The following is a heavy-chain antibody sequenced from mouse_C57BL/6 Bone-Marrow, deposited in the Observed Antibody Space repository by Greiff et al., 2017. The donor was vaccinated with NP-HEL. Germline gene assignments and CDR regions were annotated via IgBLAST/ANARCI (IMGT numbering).Heavy chain of an antibody. D-gene: IGHD2-4*01. J-gene: IGHJ2*01. V-gene: IGHV1-9*01. CDR2: ILPGSGST. Sequence: VKLQESGAELMKPGASVKLSCKATGYTFTGYWIEWVKQRPGHGLEWIGEILPGSGSTNYNEKFKGKATFTADTSSNTAYRQLSSVTTEDSAIYYCARRGDYDNYWGQGTTLTVSS. CDR3: ARRGDYDNY. CDR1: GYTFTGYW.